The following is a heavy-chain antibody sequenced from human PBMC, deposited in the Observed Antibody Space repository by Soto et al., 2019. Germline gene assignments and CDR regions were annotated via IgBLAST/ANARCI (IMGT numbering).Heavy chain of an antibody. CDR2: ISYDGSNK. J-gene: IGHJ4*02. D-gene: IGHD3-22*01. V-gene: IGHV3-30-3*01. Sequence: LRLSCAASGFTFSSYAMHWVRQAPGKGLEWVAVISYDGSNKYYADSVKGRFTISRDNSKNTLYLQMNSLRAEDTAVYYCARVRSFTMIVVVPNPPDYWGQGTLVTVSS. CDR3: ARVRSFTMIVVVPNPPDY. CDR1: GFTFSSYA.